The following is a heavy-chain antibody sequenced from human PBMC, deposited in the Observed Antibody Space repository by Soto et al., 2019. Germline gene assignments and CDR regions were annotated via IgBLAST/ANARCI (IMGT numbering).Heavy chain of an antibody. CDR2: ISAYNGNT. D-gene: IGHD2-21*02. J-gene: IGHJ4*02. Sequence: APVKGSCKASGFTFTSYGISWVGQGPGQGLEWMGWISAYNGNTNYAQKLQGRGTMTTDTSTSTAYMELRSLRSDDTAVYYCARAPTYCGGDCYSFDYWGQGTLVTVSS. CDR1: GFTFTSYG. CDR3: ARAPTYCGGDCYSFDY. V-gene: IGHV1-18*01.